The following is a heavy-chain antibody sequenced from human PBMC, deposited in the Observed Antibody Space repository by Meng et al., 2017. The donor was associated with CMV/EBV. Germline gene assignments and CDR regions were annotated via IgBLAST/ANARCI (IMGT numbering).Heavy chain of an antibody. J-gene: IGHJ4*02. Sequence: GSLRLSCAVYGGSFSGYYWSWIRQPPGKGLEWIGETNHSGSTNYNPSLKSRVTISVDTSKNQFSLKLSSVTAADTAVYYCARAALAAAGTGCDYWGQGTLVTVSS. CDR1: GGSFSGYY. V-gene: IGHV4-34*01. CDR3: ARAALAAAGTGCDY. D-gene: IGHD6-13*01. CDR2: TNHSGST.